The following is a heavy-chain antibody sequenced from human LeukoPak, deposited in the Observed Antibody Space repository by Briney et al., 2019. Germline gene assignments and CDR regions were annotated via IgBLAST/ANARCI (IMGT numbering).Heavy chain of an antibody. CDR1: GGSISSSTYY. D-gene: IGHD6-19*01. V-gene: IGHV4-39*07. CDR2: MYYSGST. CDR3: ARSIAVAGTLGY. Sequence: SGTLSLTCTVSGGSISSSTYYWGWIRQPPGKGLEWIASMYYSGSTYYNPSLKSRITISVDKSKNQFSLKVSSVTAADTAVYYCARSIAVAGTLGYWGQGTLVTVSS. J-gene: IGHJ4*02.